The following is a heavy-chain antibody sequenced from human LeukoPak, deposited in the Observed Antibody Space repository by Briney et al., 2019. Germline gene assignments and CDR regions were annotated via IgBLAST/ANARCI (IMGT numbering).Heavy chain of an antibody. V-gene: IGHV4-39*01. Sequence: KASETLSLTCTVSGASISSSSYYWGWLRQSPGKGLEWIGSLYSTGSTYYNPSLNNRVTLSVDTSENQFSLRLTSVTARDTAMYYCARGIMGEFDYWGQGTLVTVSS. J-gene: IGHJ4*02. CDR2: LYSTGST. D-gene: IGHD1-26*01. CDR1: GASISSSSYY. CDR3: ARGIMGEFDY.